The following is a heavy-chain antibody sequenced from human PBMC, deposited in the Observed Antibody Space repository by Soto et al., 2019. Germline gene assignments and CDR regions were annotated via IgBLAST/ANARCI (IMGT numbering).Heavy chain of an antibody. D-gene: IGHD5-12*01. Sequence: QMQESGPGLVEPSGTLSLTCDVSGVSISSGSWWSWVRQPPGKGLEWIGEIFHSGSTKYNPSLKSRAPXXVXASKNHFPLRVTSVTAADTAVYYCARDGPDGYNLGYWGQGTLVTVSS. CDR1: GVSISSGSW. J-gene: IGHJ4*02. CDR2: IFHSGST. V-gene: IGHV4-4*02. CDR3: ARDGPDGYNLGY.